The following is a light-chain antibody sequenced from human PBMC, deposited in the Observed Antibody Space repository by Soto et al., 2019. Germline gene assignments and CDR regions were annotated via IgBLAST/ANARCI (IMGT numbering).Light chain of an antibody. CDR1: QSVDSN. V-gene: IGKV3D-15*01. J-gene: IGKJ4*01. Sequence: EIVMTQSPATLSVSPGERVTLSCRASQSVDSNLAWYQQKPGQAPRLLIFGASTRATGIPARFSGSGSGTDFTLTISSLQSEDFGVYSCQQYDNWPLTFGGGTKVEIK. CDR3: QQYDNWPLT. CDR2: GAS.